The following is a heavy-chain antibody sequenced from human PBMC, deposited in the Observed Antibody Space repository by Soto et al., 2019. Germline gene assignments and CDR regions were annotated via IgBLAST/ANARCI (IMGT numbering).Heavy chain of an antibody. D-gene: IGHD1-1*01. V-gene: IGHV4-59*08. CDR1: GASFNSYY. J-gene: IGHJ3*01. CDR3: ARGFRNNWASRAYDL. Sequence: QVQLQESGPGLVKPSETLSLTCTVSGASFNSYYWSWIRQPPGKGLEWIGYISYSGSTNYNPSLKSRVTISEDTSKNQFPLRLSSVIAADTAVYYCARGFRNNWASRAYDLWGQGTVVTVSS. CDR2: ISYSGST.